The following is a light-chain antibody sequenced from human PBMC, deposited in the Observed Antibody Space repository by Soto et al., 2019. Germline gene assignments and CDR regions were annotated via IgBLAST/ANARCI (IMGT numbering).Light chain of an antibody. J-gene: IGKJ1*01. V-gene: IGKV3-20*01. CDR3: QHYGTTRT. CDR2: AAS. Sequence: DIVLTQSPGTLSLSPGERATLSCRASQTVTNNYLAWYQHKPGQAPRLLIYAASTRATDIPDRFTGSGSGTDFTLTISRLEPEDSALYYCQHYGTTRTFGLGTKVQI. CDR1: QTVTNNY.